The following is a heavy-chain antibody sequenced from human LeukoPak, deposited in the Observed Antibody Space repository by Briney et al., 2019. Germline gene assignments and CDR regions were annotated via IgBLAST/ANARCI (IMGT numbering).Heavy chain of an antibody. CDR2: ISSDGDRT. Sequence: GGSLRLSCSASGFIFSDYAMRWVRQAPGKGLEYISAISSDGDRTYFTDSVKGRFTISRDYSKNTLFLQTNSLKAEDTALYYCAKDGLYGDFPGIWGQGTLVIVSS. V-gene: IGHV3-64*04. D-gene: IGHD2-21*02. CDR1: GFIFSDYA. CDR3: AKDGLYGDFPGI. J-gene: IGHJ1*01.